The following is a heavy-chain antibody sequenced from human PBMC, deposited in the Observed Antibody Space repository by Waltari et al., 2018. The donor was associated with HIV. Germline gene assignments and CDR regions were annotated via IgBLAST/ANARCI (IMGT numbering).Heavy chain of an antibody. CDR1: GFTLSNYG. CDR2: ISGSGGNT. Sequence: EVQLLESGGGLVQTGGSLRRSCAASGFTLSNYGMNCVRQAPGKGLEWVSAISGSGGNTYYADSLKGRFTISRDNSKNTLYLQMNSLRAEDTAVYFCVKEHQYSHTWYSYYGMDVWGQGTTVTVSS. J-gene: IGHJ6*02. CDR3: VKEHQYSHTWYSYYGMDV. V-gene: IGHV3-23*01. D-gene: IGHD6-13*01.